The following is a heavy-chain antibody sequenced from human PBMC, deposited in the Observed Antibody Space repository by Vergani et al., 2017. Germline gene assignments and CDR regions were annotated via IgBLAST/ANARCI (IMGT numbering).Heavy chain of an antibody. J-gene: IGHJ4*02. Sequence: QVQLQGSGPGLVKPSETLSLTCTVSGGSISSYYWSWIRQPPGKGLEWIGYIFYSGSPNYNPSLKSRVTISVDTSKNQFSLKLSSVTAADTAVYYCARGHYDFWSGYYTGGFDYWGQGTLVTVSS. CDR3: ARGHYDFWSGYYTGGFDY. V-gene: IGHV4-59*01. D-gene: IGHD3-3*01. CDR2: IFYSGSP. CDR1: GGSISSYY.